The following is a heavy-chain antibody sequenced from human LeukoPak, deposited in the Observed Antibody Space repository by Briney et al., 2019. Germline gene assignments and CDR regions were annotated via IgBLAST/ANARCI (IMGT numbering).Heavy chain of an antibody. D-gene: IGHD2-2*01. CDR3: ARPTYGDIVVVPAAPIDY. CDR1: GFTFSSYG. V-gene: IGHV3-30*03. J-gene: IGHJ4*02. CDR2: ISYDGSNK. Sequence: PGGSLRLSCAASGFTFSSYGMHWVRQAPGKGLEWVAVISYDGSNKYYADSVKGRFTISRDNSKNTLYPQMNSLRAEDTAVYYCARPTYGDIVVVPAAPIDYWGQGTLVTVSS.